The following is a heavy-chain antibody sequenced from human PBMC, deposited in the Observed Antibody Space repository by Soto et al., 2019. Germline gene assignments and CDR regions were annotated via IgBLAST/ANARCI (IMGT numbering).Heavy chain of an antibody. V-gene: IGHV4-4*07. D-gene: IGHD4-17*01. CDR2: IYTSGST. CDR1: GGSISSYY. J-gene: IGHJ3*02. Sequence: TVSGGSISSYYWSRIRQPAGKGLEWIGRIYTSGSTNYNPSLKSRVTMSVDTSKNQFSLKLSSVTAADTAVYYCARRNQYGDYDAFDIWGQGTMVTVSS. CDR3: ARRNQYGDYDAFDI.